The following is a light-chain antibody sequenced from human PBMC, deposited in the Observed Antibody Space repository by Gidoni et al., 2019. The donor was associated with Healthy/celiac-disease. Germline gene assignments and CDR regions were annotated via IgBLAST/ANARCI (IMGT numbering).Light chain of an antibody. CDR3: GADHGSGSILVV. CDR2: VGTGGIVG. Sequence: QPVLTQPPSASASLGASVTLTCTLSSGYSNYKVDWYQQRPGKGPRFVMRVGTGGIVGSKGDGIPDRFSVLGSGLNRYLTIKNIQEEDESDYHCGADHGSGSILVVFGGGTKLTVL. J-gene: IGLJ2*01. V-gene: IGLV9-49*01. CDR1: SGYSNYK.